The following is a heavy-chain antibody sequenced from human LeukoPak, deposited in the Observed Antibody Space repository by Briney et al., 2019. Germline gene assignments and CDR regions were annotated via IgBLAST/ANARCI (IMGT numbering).Heavy chain of an antibody. CDR3: AKEVYYYGSGSYYSANYIDY. CDR2: IGSGGITT. CDR1: GFTFSAYE. V-gene: IGHV3-48*03. J-gene: IGHJ4*02. D-gene: IGHD3-10*01. Sequence: GGSLRLSCAASGFTFSAYEMNWVRQAPGKGLEWVSYIGSGGITTYYADSVKGRFTISRDNSKNTLYLEMNSLRAEDTAVYYCAKEVYYYGSGSYYSANYIDYWGQGTLVTVSS.